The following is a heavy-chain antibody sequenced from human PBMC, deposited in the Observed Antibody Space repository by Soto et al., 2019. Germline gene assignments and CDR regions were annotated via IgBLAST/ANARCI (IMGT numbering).Heavy chain of an antibody. V-gene: IGHV3-9*01. CDR1: GFTFDDYA. D-gene: IGHD3-9*01. Sequence: EVQLVESGGGLVQPGRSLRLSCAASGFTFDDYAMHWVRQAPGKGLEWVSGISWNSGSIGYADSVKGRFTISRDNAKNSLYLQMNSLRAEDTALYYCAKDSSDILTGYSSNNYFDYWGQGTLVTVSS. CDR2: ISWNSGSI. CDR3: AKDSSDILTGYSSNNYFDY. J-gene: IGHJ4*02.